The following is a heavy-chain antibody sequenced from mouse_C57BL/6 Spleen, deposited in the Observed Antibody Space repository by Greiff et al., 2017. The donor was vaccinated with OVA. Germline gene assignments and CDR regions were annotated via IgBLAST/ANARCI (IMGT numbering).Heavy chain of an antibody. CDR1: GYTFTDYY. J-gene: IGHJ2*01. CDR3: ARSEGYYYGSSYALYFDD. D-gene: IGHD1-1*01. Sequence: VQLQQSGAELVRPGASVKLSCKASGYTFTDYYINWVKQRPGQGLEWIARIYPGSGNTYYNEKFKGKATLTAEKSSSTAYMQLSSLTSEDSAVYFCARSEGYYYGSSYALYFDDWGQGTTLTVSS. CDR2: IYPGSGNT. V-gene: IGHV1-76*01.